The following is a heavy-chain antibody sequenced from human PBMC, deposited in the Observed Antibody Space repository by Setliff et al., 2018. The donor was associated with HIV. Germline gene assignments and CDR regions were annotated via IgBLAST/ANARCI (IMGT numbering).Heavy chain of an antibody. CDR2: IYYSGST. CDR3: ARDRTTDGKPFDY. J-gene: IGHJ4*02. V-gene: IGHV4-59*11. D-gene: IGHD4-17*01. CDR1: GGSISSHY. Sequence: NPSETLSLTCTVSGGSISSHYWSWIRQPPGKGLEWIGGIYYSGSTDYNPSLKSRVTISIDMSKNHFSLNLKSVTAADTAMYYCARDRTTDGKPFDYWGQGTLVTVSS.